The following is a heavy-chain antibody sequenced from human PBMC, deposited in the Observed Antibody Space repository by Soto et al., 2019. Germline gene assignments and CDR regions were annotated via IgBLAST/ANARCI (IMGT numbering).Heavy chain of an antibody. D-gene: IGHD3-3*01. Sequence: SETLSLTCAVYGGSFSGYYWSWIRQPPGKGLEWIGEINHSGSTNYNPSLKSRVTISVDTSKNQFSLKLSSVTAADTAVYYCASDYDFWSGPPSGMDVWGQGTTVTVSS. CDR2: INHSGST. J-gene: IGHJ6*02. CDR3: ASDYDFWSGPPSGMDV. V-gene: IGHV4-34*01. CDR1: GGSFSGYY.